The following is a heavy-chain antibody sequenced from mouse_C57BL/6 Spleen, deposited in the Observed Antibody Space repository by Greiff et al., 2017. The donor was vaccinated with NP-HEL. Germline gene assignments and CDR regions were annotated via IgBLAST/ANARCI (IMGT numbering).Heavy chain of an antibody. CDR1: GYTFTSYW. Sequence: VKLQQPGAELVKPGASVKLSCKASGYTFTSYWMHWVKQRPGRGLEWIGRIDPNSGGTKYNEKFKSKATLTVDKPSSTAYMQLSSLTSEDSAVYYCARVTTVGDWFAYWGQGTLVTVSA. CDR3: ARVTTVGDWFAY. V-gene: IGHV1-72*01. D-gene: IGHD1-1*01. J-gene: IGHJ3*01. CDR2: IDPNSGGT.